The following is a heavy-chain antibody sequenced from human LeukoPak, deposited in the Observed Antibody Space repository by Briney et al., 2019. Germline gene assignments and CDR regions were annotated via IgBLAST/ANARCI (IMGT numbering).Heavy chain of an antibody. J-gene: IGHJ4*02. CDR1: GFTFSNAW. Sequence: GGSLRLSCAASGFTFSNAWMSWVRQAPGKGLEWVGRIKSKTDGGTTDYAAPVKGRFTIPRDDSKNTLYLQMNSLKTEDTAVYYCTTRAMVRGVIPFDYWGQGTLVTVSS. CDR2: IKSKTDGGTT. CDR3: TTRAMVRGVIPFDY. V-gene: IGHV3-15*01. D-gene: IGHD3-10*01.